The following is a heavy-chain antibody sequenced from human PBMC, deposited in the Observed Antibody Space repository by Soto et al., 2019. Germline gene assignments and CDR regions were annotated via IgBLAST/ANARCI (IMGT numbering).Heavy chain of an antibody. CDR2: IYSGGST. CDR1: GGSIATSDYY. CDR3: ARDHPPDY. Sequence: LSLTCVVSGGSIATSDYYWGWVRQPPGKGLEWVAVIYSGGSTYYAASVKGRFTISRDNSKNTLYLQMNSLRAEDTAVYYCARDHPPDYWGQGTLVTVSS. J-gene: IGHJ4*02. V-gene: IGHV3-66*01.